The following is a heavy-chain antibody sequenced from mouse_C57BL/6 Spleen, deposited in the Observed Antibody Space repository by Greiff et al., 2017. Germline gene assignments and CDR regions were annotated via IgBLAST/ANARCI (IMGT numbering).Heavy chain of an antibody. Sequence: QVQLQQSGAELVKPGASVKLSCKASGYTFTSYWMHWVKQRPGQGLEWIGMIHPNSGSTNYNEKFKSKATLTVDKSSSTAYMQLSSLTSEDSAVYYCARKGSYYGSSFSFDYWGQGTTLTVSS. D-gene: IGHD1-1*01. CDR2: IHPNSGST. CDR3: ARKGSYYGSSFSFDY. J-gene: IGHJ2*01. V-gene: IGHV1-64*01. CDR1: GYTFTSYW.